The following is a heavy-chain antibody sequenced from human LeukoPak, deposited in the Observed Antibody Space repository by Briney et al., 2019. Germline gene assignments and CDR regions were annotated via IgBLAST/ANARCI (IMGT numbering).Heavy chain of an antibody. D-gene: IGHD5-18*01. CDR3: ARVYSYGPTYYYGMDV. CDR1: GFTFSSHA. CDR2: ISYDGSNK. V-gene: IGHV3-30-3*01. J-gene: IGHJ6*02. Sequence: GGSLRLSCAASGFTFSSHAMHWVRQAPGKGLEWVAVISYDGSNKYYADSVKGRFTISRDNSKNTLYLQMNSLRAEDTAVYYCARVYSYGPTYYYGMDVWGQGTTVTVSS.